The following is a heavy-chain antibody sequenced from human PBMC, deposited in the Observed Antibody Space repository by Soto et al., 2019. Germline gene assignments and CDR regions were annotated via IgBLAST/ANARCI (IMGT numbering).Heavy chain of an antibody. J-gene: IGHJ2*01. Sequence: SQTLSLTCAISGDSVSSNSAAWNWIRQSPSRGLEWLGRTYYRSKWYNDYAVSVKSRITINPDTSKNQFSLQLNSVTPEDTAVYYCARAEGGYCSSTSCYKVGIWYFDLWGRGTLVTVSS. CDR1: GDSVSSNSAA. V-gene: IGHV6-1*01. CDR2: TYYRSKWYN. D-gene: IGHD2-2*01. CDR3: ARAEGGYCSSTSCYKVGIWYFDL.